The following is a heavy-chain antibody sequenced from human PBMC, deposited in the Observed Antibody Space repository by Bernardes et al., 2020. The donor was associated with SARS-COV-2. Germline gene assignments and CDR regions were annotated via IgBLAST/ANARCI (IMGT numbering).Heavy chain of an antibody. CDR1: GFIVSSNY. CDR3: ARDDYDSSGYLYY. D-gene: IGHD3-22*01. Sequence: GGSLRLSCAVSGFIVSSNYMSWVRQAPGKGLEWVSLIYSGGSAYYADSVRGRFTISRDNSKNTVYLQMNSLRAEDTAVYYCARDDYDSSGYLYYWGQGTLVTVSP. J-gene: IGHJ4*02. V-gene: IGHV3-66*01. CDR2: IYSGGSA.